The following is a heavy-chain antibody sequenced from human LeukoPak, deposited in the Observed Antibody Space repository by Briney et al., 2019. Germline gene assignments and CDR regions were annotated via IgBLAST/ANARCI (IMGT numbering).Heavy chain of an antibody. CDR2: INPNSGGT. V-gene: IGHV1-2*02. D-gene: IGHD6-13*01. CDR3: ARKRQWSSSWHWFDP. Sequence: GASVKVSCKASGYTFTGYYMHWVRQAPGQGLEWMGWINPNSGGTNYAQKFQGRVTMTRDTSISTAYMELSRLTSDDTAVYYCARKRQWSSSWHWFDPWGQGTLVTVSS. CDR1: GYTFTGYY. J-gene: IGHJ5*02.